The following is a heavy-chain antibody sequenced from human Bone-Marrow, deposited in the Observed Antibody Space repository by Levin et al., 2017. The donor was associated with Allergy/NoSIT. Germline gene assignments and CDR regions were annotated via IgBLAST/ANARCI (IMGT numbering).Heavy chain of an antibody. V-gene: IGHV1-2*02. CDR3: ASTSTSASDVFHM. J-gene: IGHJ3*02. CDR1: GYTFTGYY. D-gene: IGHD6-6*01. Sequence: PGESLKFSCRASGYTFTGYYIHWIRQAPGQGLEWLGWINPYSGGTKTAQKFQDRVTMTRDMSISTASMDLSSLTSDDTAVYYCASTSTSASDVFHMWGQGTVVTVSS. CDR2: INPYSGGT.